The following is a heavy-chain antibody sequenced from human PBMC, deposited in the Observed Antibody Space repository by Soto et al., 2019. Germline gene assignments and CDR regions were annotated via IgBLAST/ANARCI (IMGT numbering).Heavy chain of an antibody. J-gene: IGHJ5*02. Sequence: QVHLQESGPGLVKPWGTLSLTCAVSGVSVTAGNLWSWVRQSPGKGLEWIGEVFPDGRTNYNPSLKSRVTNSLDKSQNHFSLILTSVTAADTALYYCARVLSGNKEWFDPWGQGTLVTVSS. V-gene: IGHV4-4*02. D-gene: IGHD3-10*01. CDR3: ARVLSGNKEWFDP. CDR1: GVSVTAGNL. CDR2: VFPDGRT.